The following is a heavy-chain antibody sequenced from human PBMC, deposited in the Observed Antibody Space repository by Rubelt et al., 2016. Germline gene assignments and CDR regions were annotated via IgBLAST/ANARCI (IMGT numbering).Heavy chain of an antibody. CDR1: GGSFRDYY. CDR3: ARHGRAAARYYV. CDR2: INHSGST. Sequence: QVQLQQWGAGLLKPSETLSLSCAVYGGSFRDYYWSWIRQSPGKGLEWIGEINHSGSTNVNPSLKSRVTISVDTSKNQFPRKRGSGTAADTAVYYCARHGRAAARYYVWGQGTTVTVSS. J-gene: IGHJ6*02. V-gene: IGHV4-34*01. D-gene: IGHD6-13*01.